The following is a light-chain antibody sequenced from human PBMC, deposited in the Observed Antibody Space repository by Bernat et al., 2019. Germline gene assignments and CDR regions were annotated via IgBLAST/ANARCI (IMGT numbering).Light chain of an antibody. Sequence: ETVLTQSPGTLSLSPGERATLSCRASQSLSSNYLAWYQQKPGQTPRPLIYGASRRATGIPGSFSGSGSGTDFTLTISRLEPEDFAVYYCQLYTTSPPLFTFGPGTKVDIK. CDR1: QSLSSNY. V-gene: IGKV3-20*01. J-gene: IGKJ3*01. CDR2: GAS. CDR3: QLYTTSPPLFT.